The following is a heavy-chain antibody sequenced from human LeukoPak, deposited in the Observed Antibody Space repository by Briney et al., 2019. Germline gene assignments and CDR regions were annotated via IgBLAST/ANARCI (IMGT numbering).Heavy chain of an antibody. D-gene: IGHD7-27*01. CDR2: INNDGVST. V-gene: IGHV3-74*01. CDR3: ARVGLGRLFDY. CDR1: GFTLSSYW. J-gene: IGHJ4*02. Sequence: GGSLRLSCATSGFTLSSYWMHWVRQVPGKGLEWLSRINNDGVSTSYADSVKGRFTISRDNAKNSLYLQMNSLRAEDTALYYCARVGLGRLFDYWGQGTLVTVSS.